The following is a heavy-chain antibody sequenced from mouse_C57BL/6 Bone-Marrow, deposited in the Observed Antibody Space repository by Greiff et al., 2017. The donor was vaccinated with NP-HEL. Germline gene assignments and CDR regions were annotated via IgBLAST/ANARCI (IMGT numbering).Heavy chain of an antibody. V-gene: IGHV1-42*01. J-gene: IGHJ2*01. Sequence: VQLQQSGPELVKPGASVKISCKASGYSFTGYYMNWVKQSPEKSLEWIGEINPSTGGTTYNQKFKAKATLTVDKSSSTAYMQLKSLTSEDSAVYYCAWDDGYLGYYFDYWGQGTTLTVSS. D-gene: IGHD2-3*01. CDR3: AWDDGYLGYYFDY. CDR2: INPSTGGT. CDR1: GYSFTGYY.